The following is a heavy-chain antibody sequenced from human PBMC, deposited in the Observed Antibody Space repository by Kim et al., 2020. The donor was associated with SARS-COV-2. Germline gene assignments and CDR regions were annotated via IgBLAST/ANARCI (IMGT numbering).Heavy chain of an antibody. CDR1: GFTFSSYS. CDR2: ISSSSRYI. V-gene: IGHV3-21*01. Sequence: GGSLRLSCAASGFTFSSYSMNWVRQAPGKGLEWVSSISSSSRYIYYADSVKGRFTISRDNAKNSLYLQMNSLRAEDTAVYYCARDFAREYCGGDCSDYWGQGTLVTVSS. CDR3: ARDFAREYCGGDCSDY. D-gene: IGHD2-21*01. J-gene: IGHJ4*02.